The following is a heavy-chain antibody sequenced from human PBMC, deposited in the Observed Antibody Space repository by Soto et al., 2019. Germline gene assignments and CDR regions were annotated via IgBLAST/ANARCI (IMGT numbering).Heavy chain of an antibody. CDR3: ARIPGDHERWFDP. J-gene: IGHJ5*02. D-gene: IGHD3-10*01. CDR1: GFTFSNYE. V-gene: IGHV3-48*03. CDR2: ISSSGSTI. Sequence: GGSLRLSGAASGFTFSNYEMNWVRQAPGKGLEWISYISSSGSTIYYADSVKGRFTISRDNAKNSLFLQMNSLRAEDTALYFCARIPGDHERWFDPLGQGTLVTFSS.